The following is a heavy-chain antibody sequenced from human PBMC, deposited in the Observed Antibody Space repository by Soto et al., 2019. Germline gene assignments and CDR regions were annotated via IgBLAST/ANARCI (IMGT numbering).Heavy chain of an antibody. CDR3: ARDVGV. Sequence: EVQLVEPGGGLVQRGGSLRLSCAASGITVYNNYMSWVRQAPGKGLEWVSVIYSGGSTSYADSVKGRFTISRDGSKNTVYLQMNSLRAEDTAVYYCARDVGVWGRGTTVTVSS. J-gene: IGHJ6*04. CDR2: IYSGGST. CDR1: GITVYNNY. V-gene: IGHV3-66*01.